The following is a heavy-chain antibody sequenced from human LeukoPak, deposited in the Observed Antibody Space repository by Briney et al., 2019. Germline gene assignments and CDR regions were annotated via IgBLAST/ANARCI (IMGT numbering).Heavy chain of an antibody. J-gene: IGHJ4*02. D-gene: IGHD2-21*01. V-gene: IGHV4-30-4*08. CDR1: GGSISSGDYY. CDR3: ARALRISTPRGRGVSPLDY. CDR2: IYYSGST. Sequence: SQTLSLTCTVSGGSISSGDYYWRWIRQPPGKGLEWIGYIYYSGSTYYNPSLKSRVTITVDTSKNQFSLTLSSVTAADTAVYYCARALRISTPRGRGVSPLDYWGQGTLVTVSS.